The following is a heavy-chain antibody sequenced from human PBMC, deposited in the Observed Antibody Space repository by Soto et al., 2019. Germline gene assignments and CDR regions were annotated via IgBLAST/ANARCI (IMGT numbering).Heavy chain of an antibody. J-gene: IGHJ6*02. Sequence: GGSLRLSCAASGFTFSSYGMHWVRQAPGKGLEWVAVISYDGSNKYYADSVKGRFTISRDNSKNTLYLQMNSLRAEDTAVYYCARRMGITMIVVVTPVPYGMDVWGQGTTVTVSS. V-gene: IGHV3-30*03. CDR3: ARRMGITMIVVVTPVPYGMDV. CDR1: GFTFSSYG. CDR2: ISYDGSNK. D-gene: IGHD3-22*01.